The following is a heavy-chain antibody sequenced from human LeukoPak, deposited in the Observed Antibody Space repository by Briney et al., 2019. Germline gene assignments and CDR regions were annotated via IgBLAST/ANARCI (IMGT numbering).Heavy chain of an antibody. CDR2: ISAYNGNT. Sequence: GASVKVSCKASGYTFTSYGISWVRQAPGQGLEWMGWISAYNGNTNYAQKLQGRVTMTTDTSTSTAYMELRSLGSDDTAVYYCARGETYYYGSGSYLAFDIWGQGTMVTVSS. D-gene: IGHD3-10*01. V-gene: IGHV1-18*01. J-gene: IGHJ3*02. CDR3: ARGETYYYGSGSYLAFDI. CDR1: GYTFTSYG.